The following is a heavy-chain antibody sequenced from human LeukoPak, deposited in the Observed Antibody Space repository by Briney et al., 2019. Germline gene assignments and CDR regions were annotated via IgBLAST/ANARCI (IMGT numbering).Heavy chain of an antibody. Sequence: GGTLRLSCAASGFTFSSYAMNWVRQAPGKGLEWVSAISGSGGSTYYADSVKGRFTISRDNSKNTLYLQMNSLRAEDTAVYYCAKSPRGVKHYYYMDVWGKGTTVTISS. V-gene: IGHV3-23*01. CDR1: GFTFSSYA. CDR3: AKSPRGVKHYYYMDV. D-gene: IGHD3-10*01. J-gene: IGHJ6*03. CDR2: ISGSGGST.